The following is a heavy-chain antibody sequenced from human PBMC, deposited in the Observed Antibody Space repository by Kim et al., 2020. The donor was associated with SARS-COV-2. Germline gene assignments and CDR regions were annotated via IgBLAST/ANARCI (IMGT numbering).Heavy chain of an antibody. CDR2: INHSGST. D-gene: IGHD3-10*01. J-gene: IGHJ3*02. V-gene: IGHV4-34*01. CDR1: GGSFSGYY. CDR3: ARGRNGSGLMAFDI. Sequence: SETLSLTCAVYGGSFSGYYWSWIRQPPGKGLEWIGEINHSGSTNYNPSLKSRVTISVDTSKNQFSLKLSSVTAADTAVYYCARGRNGSGLMAFDIWGQGTMVTVSS.